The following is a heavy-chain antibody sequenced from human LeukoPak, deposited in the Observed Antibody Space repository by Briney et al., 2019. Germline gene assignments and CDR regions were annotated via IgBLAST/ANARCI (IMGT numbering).Heavy chain of an antibody. V-gene: IGHV1-18*01. CDR1: GYTFTSYD. J-gene: IGHJ4*02. D-gene: IGHD3-22*01. Sequence: ASVKVSCKASGYTFTSYDMNWVRQAPGQGLEWMGWISAYNGNTNYAQKLQGRVTMTTDTSTSTAYMELRSLRSDDTAVYYCARDLGWRDSSGSSDYWGQGTLVTVSS. CDR3: ARDLGWRDSSGSSDY. CDR2: ISAYNGNT.